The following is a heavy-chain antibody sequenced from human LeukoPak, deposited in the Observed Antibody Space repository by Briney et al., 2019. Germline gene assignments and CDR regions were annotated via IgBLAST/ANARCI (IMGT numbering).Heavy chain of an antibody. J-gene: IGHJ6*02. CDR2: ISAYNGNT. D-gene: IGHD5/OR15-5a*01. CDR3: ARDLALRHYYYGMDV. V-gene: IGHV1-18*01. CDR1: GYTFTSYG. Sequence: ASVKVSCKASGYTFTSYGISWVRQAPGQGLEWMGWISAYNGNTNYAQKLQGRVTMTTDTSTTTAYMELRILRSDDTAVYYCARDLALRHYYYGMDVWGQGTTVTVSS.